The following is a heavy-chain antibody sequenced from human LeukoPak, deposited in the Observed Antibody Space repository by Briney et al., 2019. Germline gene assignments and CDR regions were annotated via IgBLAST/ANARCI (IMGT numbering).Heavy chain of an antibody. CDR3: ARNYQQPPYYYYYYMDV. Sequence: ASVKVSCKASGYTFTSYAMHWVRQAPGQRLEWMGWINAGNGNTKYSQKFQGRVTITRDTSASTAYMELRSLRSDDTAVYYLARNYQQPPYYYYYYMDVWGKGTTVTVSS. CDR1: GYTFTSYA. CDR2: INAGNGNT. D-gene: IGHD2-2*01. J-gene: IGHJ6*03. V-gene: IGHV1-3*01.